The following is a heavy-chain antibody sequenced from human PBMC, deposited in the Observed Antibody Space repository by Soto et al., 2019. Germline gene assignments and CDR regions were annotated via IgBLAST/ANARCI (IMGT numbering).Heavy chain of an antibody. J-gene: IGHJ4*02. CDR1: GGSISTVNYW. V-gene: IGHV4-30-4*01. CDR2: IYNGGGT. D-gene: IGHD7-27*01. CDR3: ARGPSGDKVDS. Sequence: QVQLQESGPGLVKPSQTLSLTCTVSGGSISTVNYWWSWIRQSPDMGLEWIGHIYNGGGTYNNPSPESRVTMSVDTSKPPLSLTLSSVSAADPAVYYCARGPSGDKVDSWGQGTLVTVSS.